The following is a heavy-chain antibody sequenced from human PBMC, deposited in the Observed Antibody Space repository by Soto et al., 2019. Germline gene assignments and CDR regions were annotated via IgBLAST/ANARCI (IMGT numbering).Heavy chain of an antibody. Sequence: QMEQSGAEVRKPGSSVKVSCKPSGGSLTSYPMAWVRQAPGQGFEWMGGIIPIHGTTEYAQKFQGRVTITEDESTNRATLELTGLTSEDTAVYYCARGWGFVSWGQGTCVTVSS. D-gene: IGHD3-16*01. CDR3: ARGWGFVS. CDR1: GGSLTSYP. V-gene: IGHV1-69*01. CDR2: IIPIHGTT. J-gene: IGHJ4*02.